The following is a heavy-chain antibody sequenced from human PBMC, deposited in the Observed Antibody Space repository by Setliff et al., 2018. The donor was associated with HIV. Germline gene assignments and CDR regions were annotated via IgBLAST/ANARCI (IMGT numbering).Heavy chain of an antibody. CDR1: GDSVSSRSYY. V-gene: IGHV4-61*02. D-gene: IGHD4-17*01. Sequence: SETLSLTCTVSGDSVSSRSYYWSWIRQPAGRGLEWIGRVSSRGDTNYNPSLKSRVTMSVDTSKNQFSLKLTSVTASDTAVYYCARAAAGNTGPFDLWGQGSPVTVSS. CDR2: VSSRGDT. CDR3: ARAAAGNTGPFDL. J-gene: IGHJ4*02.